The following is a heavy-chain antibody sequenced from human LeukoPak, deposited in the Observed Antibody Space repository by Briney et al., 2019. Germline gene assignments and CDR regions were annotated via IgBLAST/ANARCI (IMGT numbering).Heavy chain of an antibody. Sequence: GGPLRLSCAASGFTFSSHGMHWVRQAPGKGLEWVAVISYDGSNKYSADSVKGRFTISRDNSKNTLYLQMNSLRAEDTAVYYCAKDSRGSITYYYDSSGPDYWGQGTLVTVSS. J-gene: IGHJ4*02. CDR3: AKDSRGSITYYYDSSGPDY. CDR2: ISYDGSNK. D-gene: IGHD3-22*01. CDR1: GFTFSSHG. V-gene: IGHV3-30*18.